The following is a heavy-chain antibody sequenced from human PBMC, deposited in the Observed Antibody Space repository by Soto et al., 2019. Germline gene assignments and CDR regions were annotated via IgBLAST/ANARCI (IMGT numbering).Heavy chain of an antibody. V-gene: IGHV2-5*02. J-gene: IGHJ4*02. D-gene: IGHD6-19*01. CDR1: GFSLSTSGVG. CDR2: IYWDDDK. Sequence: QITLRESGPTLVKPTQTLTLTCTFSGFSLSTSGVGVGWIRQPPGKALEWLALIYWDDDKRYSPSRKSRLTITRDTSNNQGVLTLPNMDPVDTATYYCAHSRRYGSGWYPLDYWGQGTLVTVSS. CDR3: AHSRRYGSGWYPLDY.